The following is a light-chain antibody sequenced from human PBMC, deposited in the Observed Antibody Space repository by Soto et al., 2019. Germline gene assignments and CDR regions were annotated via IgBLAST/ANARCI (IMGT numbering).Light chain of an antibody. Sequence: QSALTQPASVSGSPGQSITISCTGTSSDVGDYNYVSWYQQHPGKAPKLIIYGVSNRPSGISNRFSGSKSGNTASLTISGLQAEDEADYYCSSYTSTNTLVFGGGTQLTV. CDR3: SSYTSTNTLV. J-gene: IGLJ2*01. CDR2: GVS. V-gene: IGLV2-14*01. CDR1: SSDVGDYNY.